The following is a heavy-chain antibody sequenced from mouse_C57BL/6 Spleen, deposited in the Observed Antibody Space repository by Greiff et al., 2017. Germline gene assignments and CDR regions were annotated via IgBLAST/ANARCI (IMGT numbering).Heavy chain of an antibody. CDR1: GYTFTSYW. Sequence: VQLQQPGAELVQPGASVTLSCKASGYTFTSYWMQWVKQRPGQGLEWIGEIGPSDSYTNYNQKFKGKATLTLDTSSSTAYMQLSSLTSEDSAVYYCAITGGTYWGQGTLVTVSA. CDR2: IGPSDSYT. V-gene: IGHV1-50*01. CDR3: AITGGTY. D-gene: IGHD4-1*01. J-gene: IGHJ3*01.